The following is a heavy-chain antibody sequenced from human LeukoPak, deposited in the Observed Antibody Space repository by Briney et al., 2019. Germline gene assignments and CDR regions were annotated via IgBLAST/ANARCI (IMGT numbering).Heavy chain of an antibody. CDR2: IYYSGST. Sequence: SETLSLTCTVSGGSISSGDYYWTWIRQPPGKGLEWIGYIYYSGSTYYNPSLRSRVAISVDTSKNQFSLKLSSVTAADTAVYYCARRDCSSTSCPYYFDYWGQGTLVTVSS. CDR3: ARRDCSSTSCPYYFDY. D-gene: IGHD2-2*01. V-gene: IGHV4-30-4*01. J-gene: IGHJ4*02. CDR1: GGSISSGDYY.